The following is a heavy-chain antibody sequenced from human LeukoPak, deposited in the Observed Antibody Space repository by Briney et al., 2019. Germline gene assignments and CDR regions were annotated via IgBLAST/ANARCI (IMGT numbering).Heavy chain of an antibody. V-gene: IGHV1-2*02. CDR3: AREPRNTKYAFDI. D-gene: IGHD1-14*01. Sequence: GASVKVSCKASGYTFTGYYMHWVRQAPGQGLEWMGWINPNSGGTSYAQKFQGRVTMTRDTSISTAYMELSWLRSDDTAVYYCAREPRNTKYAFDIWGQGTMVTVSS. CDR2: INPNSGGT. J-gene: IGHJ3*02. CDR1: GYTFTGYY.